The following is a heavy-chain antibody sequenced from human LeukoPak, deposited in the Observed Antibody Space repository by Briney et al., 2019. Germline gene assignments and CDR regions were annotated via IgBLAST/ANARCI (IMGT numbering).Heavy chain of an antibody. CDR1: GGSISSYY. V-gene: IGHV4-4*07. Sequence: SETLSLTCTVSGGSISSYYWSWIRQPAGKGLEWIGRIYTSGSTNYNPSLKSRVTMSVDTSKNQFSLKLSSVTAADTAVYYCARESSSWYDRWFDPWGQGTLVTVSS. D-gene: IGHD6-13*01. CDR3: ARESSSWYDRWFDP. CDR2: IYTSGST. J-gene: IGHJ5*02.